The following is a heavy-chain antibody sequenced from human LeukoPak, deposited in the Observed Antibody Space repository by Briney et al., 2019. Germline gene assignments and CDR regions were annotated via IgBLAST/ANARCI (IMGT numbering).Heavy chain of an antibody. CDR3: AGLANTAYYDFWSGYFPNWFDP. V-gene: IGHV4-39*01. J-gene: IGHJ5*02. CDR1: GGSISSSSYY. D-gene: IGHD3-3*01. Sequence: SETLSLTCTVSGGSISSSSYYWGWIRQPPGKGLEWIGSIYYSGSSYYNPSLKSRVTISVDTSKNQFSLKLSSVTAADTAVYYCAGLANTAYYDFWSGYFPNWFDPWGQGTLVTVSS. CDR2: IYYSGSS.